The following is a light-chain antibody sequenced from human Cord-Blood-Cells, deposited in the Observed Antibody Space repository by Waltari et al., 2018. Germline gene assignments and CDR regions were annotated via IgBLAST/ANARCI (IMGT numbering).Light chain of an antibody. CDR1: RSVLYRYNNKNY. CDR2: WAS. CDR3: QKYYSAPLS. V-gene: IGKV4-1*01. Sequence: DIVMTESPDSLAVSLSERATINCKSGRSVLYRYNNKNYIAWFQQKQGQTPKLLVSWASTRESGVPDRFRGSGSGTDFTLTISILQAEDGGVYYCQKYYSAPLSFVGGTKVEIK. J-gene: IGKJ4*01.